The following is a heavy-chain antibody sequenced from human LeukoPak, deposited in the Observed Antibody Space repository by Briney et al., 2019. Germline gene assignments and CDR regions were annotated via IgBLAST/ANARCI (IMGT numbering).Heavy chain of an antibody. CDR1: GGSFSGYY. CDR3: ARGSPWAAWPQLVHHFDY. V-gene: IGHV4-34*01. D-gene: IGHD5-24*01. Sequence: SETLSLTCAAYGGSFSGYYWSWIRQPPGKGLEWIGEINHSGSTNYNPSLKSRVTISVDTSKNQFSLKLSSVTAADTAVYYCARGSPWAAWPQLVHHFDYWGQGTLVTVSS. J-gene: IGHJ4*02. CDR2: INHSGST.